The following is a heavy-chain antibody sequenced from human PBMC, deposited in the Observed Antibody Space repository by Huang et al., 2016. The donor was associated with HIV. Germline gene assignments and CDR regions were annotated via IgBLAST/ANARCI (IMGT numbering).Heavy chain of an antibody. CDR3: AKDWGYDFGAFDF. D-gene: IGHD3-16*01. CDR2: INWKSGNI. Sequence: EVQLVESGGGLVRPGRSLRLSCAASGFTFDDYAMHWVRQTPGKGLEWVVGINWKSGNIAYADSVRGRFTISRDNAKNSLYLQMNSLRPEDTALYYCAKDWGYDFGAFDFWGRGTMVTVSS. CDR1: GFTFDDYA. V-gene: IGHV3-9*01. J-gene: IGHJ3*01.